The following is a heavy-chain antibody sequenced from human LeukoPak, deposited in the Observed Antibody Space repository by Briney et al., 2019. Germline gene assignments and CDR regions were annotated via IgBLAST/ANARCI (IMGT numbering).Heavy chain of an antibody. CDR3: ARARQGWNYYGSGSYFDY. CDR2: INHSGST. CDR1: GGSFSDYY. J-gene: IGHJ4*02. V-gene: IGHV4-34*01. Sequence: SETLSLTCAVYGGSFSDYYWSWIRQSPGKGLEWIGEINHSGSTNYNPSLKSRVTISVDTSKNHFSLKLSSVTAADTAVYYCARARQGWNYYGSGSYFDYWGQGTLVTVSS. D-gene: IGHD3-10*01.